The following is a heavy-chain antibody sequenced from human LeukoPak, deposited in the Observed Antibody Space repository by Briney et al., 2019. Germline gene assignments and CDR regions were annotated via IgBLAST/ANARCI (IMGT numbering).Heavy chain of an antibody. CDR1: RFTFSNYW. D-gene: IGHD6-13*01. J-gene: IGHJ4*02. Sequence: LVRSLRLSRAASRFTFSNYWMTWVRQAPGKGLEWVGNINQDAREINYVDSVKGRFTISRVNAENSLYLQMNSLRAEDTAIYYCARDRHINSWSNDRFDYWGQGALVTVSS. CDR2: INQDAREI. V-gene: IGHV3-7*01. CDR3: ARDRHINSWSNDRFDY.